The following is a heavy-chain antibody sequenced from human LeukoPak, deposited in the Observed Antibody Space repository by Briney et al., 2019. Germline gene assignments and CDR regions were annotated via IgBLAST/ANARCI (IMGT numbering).Heavy chain of an antibody. D-gene: IGHD6-6*01. V-gene: IGHV4-59*08. Sequence: SETLSLTCTVSDGSISSHYWSWIRQPPGKGLEWIGYIYYSGSTNYNPSLKSRVTISVDTSKNQFSLKLSSVTAADTAVYYCARHRQYSNDAFDIWGQGTMVTVSS. CDR3: ARHRQYSNDAFDI. CDR1: DGSISSHY. J-gene: IGHJ3*02. CDR2: IYYSGST.